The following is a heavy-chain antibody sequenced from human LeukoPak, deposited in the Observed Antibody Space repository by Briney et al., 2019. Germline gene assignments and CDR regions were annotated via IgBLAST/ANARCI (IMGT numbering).Heavy chain of an antibody. V-gene: IGHV3-30-3*01. Sequence: GGSLRLSCAASGFAFSSYAMHWVRQAPGKGLEWVAVISYDGSNKYYADSVKGRFTISRDNSKNTLYLQMNSLGAEDTAVYYCARLIVVAITSDYWGQGTLVTVSS. CDR2: ISYDGSNK. J-gene: IGHJ4*02. CDR1: GFAFSSYA. D-gene: IGHD3-22*01. CDR3: ARLIVVAITSDY.